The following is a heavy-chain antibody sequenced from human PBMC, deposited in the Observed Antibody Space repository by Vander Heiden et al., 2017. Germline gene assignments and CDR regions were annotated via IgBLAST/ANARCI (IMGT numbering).Heavy chain of an antibody. Sequence: QVQLVESGGGVVQPGRSLRLSCAASGCTFSSYGMHWVRQAPGKGLEWVAVISYDGSNKYYADSVKGRFTISRDNSKNTLYLQMNSLRAEDTAVYYCAKVSLTYSSSWSPFDYWGQGTLVTVSS. V-gene: IGHV3-30*18. CDR1: GCTFSSYG. CDR2: ISYDGSNK. CDR3: AKVSLTYSSSWSPFDY. J-gene: IGHJ4*02. D-gene: IGHD6-13*01.